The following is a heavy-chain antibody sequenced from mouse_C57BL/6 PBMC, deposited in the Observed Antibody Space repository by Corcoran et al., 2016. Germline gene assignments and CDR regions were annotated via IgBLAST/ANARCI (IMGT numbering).Heavy chain of an antibody. CDR3: ARTWFAY. Sequence: QIQLVQSGPELKKPGETVKISCKASGYTFTTYGMSWVKQAPGKGLKWLGWINTYSGVPTYADDFKGRFAFSFETSASTAYLQINNLKHEDTATYFCARTWFAYWGQGTVVTVSA. CDR1: GYTFTTYG. J-gene: IGHJ3*01. V-gene: IGHV9-3*01. CDR2: INTYSGVP.